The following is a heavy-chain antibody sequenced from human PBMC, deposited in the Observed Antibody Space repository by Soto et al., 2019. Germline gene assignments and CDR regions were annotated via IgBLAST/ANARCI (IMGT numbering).Heavy chain of an antibody. D-gene: IGHD7-27*01. CDR2: INGDGSDR. V-gene: IGHV3-7*01. J-gene: IGHJ3*02. CDR3: PRDTSWGAFDI. CDR1: GFSSSDYW. Sequence: GGSLRLSCIASGFSSSDYWMAWIRQVPGKGLELVAAINGDGSDRGYLESVEGRFTISRDNANNSVFLHLNTLTAEDTAVYFCPRDTSWGAFDIWGQGTMVTVSS.